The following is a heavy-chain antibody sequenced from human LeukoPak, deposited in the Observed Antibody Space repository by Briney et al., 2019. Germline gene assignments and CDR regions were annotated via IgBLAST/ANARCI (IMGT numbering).Heavy chain of an antibody. Sequence: GGSLRLSCAASGFTFDDYGMSWVRQAPGKGLEWVSGINWNGGSTGYADSVKGRFTISRDNAKNSLYLQMHSLRAEDTALYYCASGGSIAVATWVDYWGQGTLVIVSS. J-gene: IGHJ4*02. CDR2: INWNGGST. D-gene: IGHD6-19*01. CDR3: ASGGSIAVATWVDY. V-gene: IGHV3-20*04. CDR1: GFTFDDYG.